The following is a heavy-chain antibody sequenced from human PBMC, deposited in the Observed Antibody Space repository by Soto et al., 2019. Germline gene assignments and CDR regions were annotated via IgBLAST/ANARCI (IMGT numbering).Heavy chain of an antibody. V-gene: IGHV4-39*01. CDR2: FYYSGST. J-gene: IGHJ4*02. D-gene: IGHD4-4*01. CDR3: GRHLLDYNTPPFDS. Sequence: QLHLQESGPGLVKTSETLPLTCTVSGDSVTTNSSYWGWIRQSTGSLLEWIGTFYYSGSTFYNPSFMSRDSIYVDTPKNQFSLKLNSVAAADASVYYCGRHLLDYNTPPFDSWGQGTLVTVSS. CDR1: GDSVTTNSSY.